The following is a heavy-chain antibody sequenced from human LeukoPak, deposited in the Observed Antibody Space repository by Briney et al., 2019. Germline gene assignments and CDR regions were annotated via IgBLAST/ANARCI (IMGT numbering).Heavy chain of an antibody. D-gene: IGHD3-10*01. CDR1: GGSISSYY. V-gene: IGHV4-59*01. CDR2: IYYSGST. J-gene: IGHJ4*02. CDR3: ARDYGP. Sequence: SETLSLTCTVSGGSISSYYWSWIRQPPGKGLEWIGYIYYSGSTNYNPSLKSRVTISVDTSKNQFSLKLSSVTAADTAVYYCARDYGPWGQGTLVTVSS.